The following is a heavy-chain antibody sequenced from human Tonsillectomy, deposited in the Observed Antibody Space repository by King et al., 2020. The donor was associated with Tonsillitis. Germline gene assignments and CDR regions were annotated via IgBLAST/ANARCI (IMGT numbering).Heavy chain of an antibody. CDR1: GYTFTSYY. D-gene: IGHD3-22*01. V-gene: IGHV1-46*01. CDR3: ARTYYYDRSGYYFGY. J-gene: IGHJ4*02. Sequence: VQLVQSGAEVKKPGASVKVSCKASGYTFTSYYVHWVRQAPGQGLEWMGLINPSGGSTSYAQKFQARVIMTRDTSTSTVYMELSSLRSEDTAVYYCARTYYYDRSGYYFGYWGQGTLVTVSS. CDR2: INPSGGST.